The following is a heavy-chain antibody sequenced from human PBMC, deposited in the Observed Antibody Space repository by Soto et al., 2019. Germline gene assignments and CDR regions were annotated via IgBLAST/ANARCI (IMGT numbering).Heavy chain of an antibody. CDR2: MFYSGTT. D-gene: IGHD4-4*01. Sequence: SETLSLTCTVSGGSISTRGYYWGWIRQPPGKGLEWIESMFYSGTTYYNPSLKSRITIAVDSSKNQFSLTLSSVTAADTAVYYCARKEDGYSRLFDCWGQGILVTVSS. CDR1: GGSISTRGYY. CDR3: ARKEDGYSRLFDC. J-gene: IGHJ4*02. V-gene: IGHV4-39*01.